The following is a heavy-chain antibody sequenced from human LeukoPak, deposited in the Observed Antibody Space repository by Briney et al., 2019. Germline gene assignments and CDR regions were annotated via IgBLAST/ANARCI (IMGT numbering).Heavy chain of an antibody. CDR1: GFAFSSYG. V-gene: IGHV3-30*18. J-gene: IGHJ3*02. CDR2: ITYDGSNK. D-gene: IGHD3-22*01. Sequence: GALRLSCAAAGFAFSSYGMQWGRRAPGKGVEGGAVITYDGSNKYYADSVKGRFTISRDNSKNTLYLQMNSLRAEDTAVYYCAKDLPPYYDSSGYYYENAFDIWGQGTMVTVSS. CDR3: AKDLPPYYDSSGYYYENAFDI.